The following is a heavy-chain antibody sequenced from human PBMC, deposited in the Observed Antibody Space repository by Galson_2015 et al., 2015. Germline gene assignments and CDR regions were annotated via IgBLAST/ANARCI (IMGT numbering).Heavy chain of an antibody. V-gene: IGHV3-23*01. Sequence: SLKLSCAASGFTFSSYAMSWVRQAPGKGLEWVSLINASGGSPYYAESLKGGFTITRDNSKNTLYLQMNSLRAEDTAMYYWAKGVGSDLCYANDYWGQGTLVTVSS. J-gene: IGHJ4*02. CDR1: GFTFSSYA. CDR3: AKGVGSDLCYANDY. D-gene: IGHD2-21*01. CDR2: INASGGSP.